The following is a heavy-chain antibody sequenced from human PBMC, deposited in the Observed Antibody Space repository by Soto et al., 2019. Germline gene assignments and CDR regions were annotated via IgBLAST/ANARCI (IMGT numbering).Heavy chain of an antibody. V-gene: IGHV3-74*01. Sequence: DVQLVESGGGLVQPGGSLRLSCAASGFTFSNSGMNWFRQVSGKGLEWVSRINADGTSTSYADSVKGRFTISRDNAKNTLYLHVNSLRAEDTAVYYCVKVLARGVGVPRFYFDSWGQGALVTVSS. J-gene: IGHJ4*02. D-gene: IGHD2-2*01. CDR3: VKVLARGVGVPRFYFDS. CDR1: GFTFSNSG. CDR2: INADGTST.